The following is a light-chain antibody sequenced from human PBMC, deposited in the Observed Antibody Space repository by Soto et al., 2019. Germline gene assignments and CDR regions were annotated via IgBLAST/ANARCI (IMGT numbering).Light chain of an antibody. CDR3: T. Sequence: DIQMTQSPSTLSASVGDRVTITCRASQSISTWLAWYQQKPGKAPNLLIYKASNLESGVPSRFSGSGSGTEFTLTISGLQRDDFATYYYTFGQGTKLEIK. V-gene: IGKV1-5*03. CDR2: KAS. J-gene: IGKJ2*01. CDR1: QSISTW.